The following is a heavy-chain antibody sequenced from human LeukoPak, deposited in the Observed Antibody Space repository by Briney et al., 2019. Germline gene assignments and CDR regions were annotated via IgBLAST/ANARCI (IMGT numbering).Heavy chain of an antibody. J-gene: IGHJ4*02. D-gene: IGHD3-3*02. CDR3: ARDVSGDYFDF. Sequence: PGGSLRLSCAASGFSFSTYGMHWVRQAPGKGLEWVAFIWYDGSNKYYADSVKGRFTISRGDLRNTLYLQMNSLRAEDTAVYYCARDVSGDYFDFWGQGTLVTVSS. V-gene: IGHV3-33*01. CDR2: IWYDGSNK. CDR1: GFSFSTYG.